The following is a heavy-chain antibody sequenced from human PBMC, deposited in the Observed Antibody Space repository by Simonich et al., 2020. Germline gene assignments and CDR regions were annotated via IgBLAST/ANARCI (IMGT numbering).Heavy chain of an antibody. CDR3: ARDGERYCGGDCYSYFDY. D-gene: IGHD2-21*02. Sequence: QVQLVESGGGVVQPGRSLRLSCAASGFTFSSYAMHWVRQAPGKGLEWVAVITYEESNKYYADSVKGRFTISRDNSKNTLYLQMNSLRAEDTAVYYCARDGERYCGGDCYSYFDYWGQGTLVTVSS. J-gene: IGHJ4*02. CDR1: GFTFSSYA. CDR2: ITYEESNK. V-gene: IGHV3-30*07.